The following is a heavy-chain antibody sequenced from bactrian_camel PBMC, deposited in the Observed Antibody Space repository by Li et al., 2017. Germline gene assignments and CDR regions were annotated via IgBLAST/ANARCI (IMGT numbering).Heavy chain of an antibody. CDR1: GSTYSSYC. CDR3: AADERSYSRYTWTAPARYRD. V-gene: IGHV3S9*01. J-gene: IGHJ4*01. Sequence: HVQLVESGGGSVQAGGSLRLSCTASGSTYSSYCLGWFRQIPGKERDGVATIDSDGNVEYADSVKGRFTISQDTAKSTVYLQMNSLKPEDTAMYYCAADERSYSRYTWTAPARYRDWGQGTQVTVS. D-gene: IGHD6*01. CDR2: IDSDGNV.